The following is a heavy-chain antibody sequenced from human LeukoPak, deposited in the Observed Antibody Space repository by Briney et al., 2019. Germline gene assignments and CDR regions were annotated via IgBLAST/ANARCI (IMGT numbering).Heavy chain of an antibody. Sequence: GGSLRLSFTASGSTLSSYSMNWGRQAPGKGLEWVSSISSSSSYIYYADSVKGRFTISRDNAKNSLYLQMNSLRAEDTAVYYCARDSLACGFSDYWGQGALVTVSS. D-gene: IGHD2-21*01. V-gene: IGHV3-21*01. CDR3: ARDSLACGFSDY. CDR2: ISSSSSYI. CDR1: GSTLSSYS. J-gene: IGHJ4*02.